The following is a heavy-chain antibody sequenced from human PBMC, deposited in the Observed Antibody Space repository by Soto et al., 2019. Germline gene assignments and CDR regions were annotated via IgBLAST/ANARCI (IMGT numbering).Heavy chain of an antibody. D-gene: IGHD6-19*01. CDR1: GLSITDSEMG. CDR2: IDSSGEK. J-gene: IGHJ5*02. V-gene: IGHV2-26*01. Sequence: QVTLKESGPVLVKPTETLTLRCTVSGLSITDSEMGVSCIRQPPGQPLAWLAHIDSSGEKSYRTFLKSRLAISKDTSKSQIVLTMTNMDPADTATYYCARRHLAVAVSPWFDPWGQVIPVTVAS. CDR3: ARRHLAVAVSPWFDP.